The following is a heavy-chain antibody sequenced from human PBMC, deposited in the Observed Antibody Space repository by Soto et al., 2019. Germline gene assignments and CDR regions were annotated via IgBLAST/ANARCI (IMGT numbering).Heavy chain of an antibody. CDR2: INHSGST. D-gene: IGHD1-26*01. J-gene: IGHJ4*02. V-gene: IGHV4-34*01. CDR1: GGSFSGYY. Sequence: SETLSLTCAVSGGSFSGYYWSWIRQPPGKGLEWIGEINHSGSTNYNPSLKSRVTISVDTSKNQFSLKLSSVTAADTAVYYCARGFNSGSYYVGYYFDYWGQGTLVTVSS. CDR3: ARGFNSGSYYVGYYFDY.